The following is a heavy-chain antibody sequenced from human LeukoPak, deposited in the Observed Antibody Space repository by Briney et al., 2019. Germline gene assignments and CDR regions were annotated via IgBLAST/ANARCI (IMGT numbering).Heavy chain of an antibody. CDR3: AKSFRGGYYYHYGMDV. V-gene: IGHV3-23*01. CDR2: ISGSGGST. CDR1: GFTFSSYA. D-gene: IGHD3-10*01. Sequence: PGGSLRLSCAAPGFTFSSYAMSWVRQAPGKGLEWVSAISGSGGSTYYADSVKGRFTISRDNSKNTLYLQMNSLRAEDTAVYYCAKSFRGGYYYHYGMDVWGQGTTVTASS. J-gene: IGHJ6*02.